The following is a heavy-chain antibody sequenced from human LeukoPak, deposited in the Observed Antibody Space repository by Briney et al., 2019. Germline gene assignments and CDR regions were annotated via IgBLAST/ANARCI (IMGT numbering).Heavy chain of an antibody. D-gene: IGHD3-10*01. CDR2: IYYSGST. J-gene: IGHJ4*02. CDR3: ARGVWFGELNFDY. V-gene: IGHV4-39*07. CDR1: GVSISSSSYY. Sequence: SDTLSLTCTVSGVSISSSSYYWGWIRQPPGKGLEWIGSIYYSGSTYYNPSLKSRVTISVDTSKNQFSLKLSSVTAADTAVYYCARGVWFGELNFDYWGQGTLVTVSS.